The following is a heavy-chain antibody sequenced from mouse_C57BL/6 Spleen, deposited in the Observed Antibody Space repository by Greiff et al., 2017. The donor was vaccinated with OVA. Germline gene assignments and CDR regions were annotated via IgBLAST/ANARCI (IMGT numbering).Heavy chain of an antibody. D-gene: IGHD2-14*01. J-gene: IGHJ4*01. CDR1: GFTFSSYA. V-gene: IGHV5-9-1*02. Sequence: EVKVVESGEGLVKPGGSLKLSCAASGFTFSSYAMSWVRQTPEKRLEWVAYISSGGDYIYYADTVKGRFTISRDNARNTLYLQMSSLKSEDTAMYYCTRDHGYGAMDYWGQGTSVTVSS. CDR3: TRDHGYGAMDY. CDR2: ISSGGDYI.